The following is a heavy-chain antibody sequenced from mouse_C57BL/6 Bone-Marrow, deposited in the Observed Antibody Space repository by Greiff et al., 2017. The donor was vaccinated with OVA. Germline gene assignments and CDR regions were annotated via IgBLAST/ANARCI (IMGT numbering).Heavy chain of an antibody. D-gene: IGHD3-2*02. V-gene: IGHV5-4*01. CDR1: GFTFSSYA. Sequence: EVKLVESGGGLVKPGGSLKLSCAASGFTFSSYAMSWVRQTPEKRLEWVATISDGGSYTYYPDNVKGRFTISRDNDKNNLYLQMSHLKSEDTAMYYCARDRGGSSVPFDYWGQGTTLTVSS. CDR2: ISDGGSYT. J-gene: IGHJ2*01. CDR3: ARDRGGSSVPFDY.